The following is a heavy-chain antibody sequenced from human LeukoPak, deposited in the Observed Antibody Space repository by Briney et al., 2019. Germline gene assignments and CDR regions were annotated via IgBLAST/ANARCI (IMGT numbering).Heavy chain of an antibody. J-gene: IGHJ4*02. D-gene: IGHD6-13*01. CDR3: ARGGGYSSRPYYFDY. CDR2: IYTSGST. Sequence: SETLSLTCTVSGGSISSYYWSWTRQPAGKGLEWIGRIYTSGSTNYNPSLKSRVTMSVDTSKNQFSLKLSSVTAADTAVYYCARGGGYSSRPYYFDYWGQGTLVTVSS. CDR1: GGSISSYY. V-gene: IGHV4-4*07.